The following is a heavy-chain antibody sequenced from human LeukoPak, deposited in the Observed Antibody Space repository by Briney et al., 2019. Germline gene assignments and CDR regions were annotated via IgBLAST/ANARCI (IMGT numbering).Heavy chain of an antibody. CDR1: GFTFSDYS. V-gene: IGHV3-21*04. CDR3: AKEGEPTVTYYFDY. D-gene: IGHD4-17*01. CDR2: ISGSGSYI. J-gene: IGHJ4*02. Sequence: GGSLRLSCAASGFTFSDYSMNWVRQTPRKGLEWVSCISGSGSYIYYADSLRGRFTISRDNAKNSLILQVNSLRAEDTAVYYCAKEGEPTVTYYFDYWGQGTLVTVSS.